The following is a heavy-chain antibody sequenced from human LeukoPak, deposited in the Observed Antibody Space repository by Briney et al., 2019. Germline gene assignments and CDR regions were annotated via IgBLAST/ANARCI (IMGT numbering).Heavy chain of an antibody. CDR1: GFTFGEYA. J-gene: IGHJ4*02. D-gene: IGHD1-26*01. CDR3: ARDKVVGATYFDY. V-gene: IGHV3-7*01. CDR2: IKQDGTEI. Sequence: GGSLRLSCTASGFTFGEYAVSWFRQAPGKGPEWVANIKQDGTEIYYVDSVKGRFTISRDNAKNSLYLQMNSLRDEDTAVYYCARDKVVGATYFDYWGQGTLVTVSS.